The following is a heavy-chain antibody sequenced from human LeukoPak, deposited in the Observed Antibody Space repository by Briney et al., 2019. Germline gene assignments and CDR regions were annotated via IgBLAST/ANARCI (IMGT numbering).Heavy chain of an antibody. CDR3: ARSRLSAKLDGRYFDY. Sequence: PSETLSLTCAVSGGSISSGGYSWSWIRQPPGKGLEWIGYIYHSGSTYYNPSLKSRVTISVDRSKNQFSLKLSSVTAADTAVYYCARSRLSAKLDGRYFDYWGQGTLVTVSS. CDR1: GGSISSGGYS. V-gene: IGHV4-30-2*01. CDR2: IYHSGST. J-gene: IGHJ4*02. D-gene: IGHD2-8*01.